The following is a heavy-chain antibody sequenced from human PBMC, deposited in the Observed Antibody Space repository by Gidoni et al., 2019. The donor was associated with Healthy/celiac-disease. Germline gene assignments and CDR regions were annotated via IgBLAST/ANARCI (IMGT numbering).Heavy chain of an antibody. CDR1: GFTFVDYA. D-gene: IGHD3-22*01. CDR2: ISWNSGSI. CDR3: AKVNYYDSSGYYDY. Sequence: EVQLVESGGGLVQPGRSLRLACAASGFTFVDYAMHWVRQAPGKGLELVSGISWNSGSIGYADSVKGRFTISRDNAKNSLYLQMNSLRAEDTALYYCAKVNYYDSSGYYDYWGQGTLVTVSS. J-gene: IGHJ4*02. V-gene: IGHV3-9*01.